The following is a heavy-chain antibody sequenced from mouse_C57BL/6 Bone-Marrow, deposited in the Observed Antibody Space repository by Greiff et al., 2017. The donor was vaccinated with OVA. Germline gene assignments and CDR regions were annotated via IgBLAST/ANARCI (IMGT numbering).Heavy chain of an antibody. Sequence: VQLQQPGTELVKPGASVKLSCKASGYTFTSYWMHWVKQRPGQGLEWIGNINPSNGGTNYNEKFKSKATLTVDKSSSTAYMKLSSLTSEDSAVYYCARAYSNYAAWFAYWGQGTLVTVSA. J-gene: IGHJ3*01. D-gene: IGHD2-5*01. CDR1: GYTFTSYW. V-gene: IGHV1-53*01. CDR3: ARAYSNYAAWFAY. CDR2: INPSNGGT.